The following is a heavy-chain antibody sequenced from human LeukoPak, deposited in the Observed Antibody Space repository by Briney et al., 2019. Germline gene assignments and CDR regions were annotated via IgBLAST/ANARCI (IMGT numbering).Heavy chain of an antibody. J-gene: IGHJ4*02. CDR1: GYTFTGYY. CDR3: AREMNYDDYRTSDY. D-gene: IGHD4-17*01. V-gene: IGHV1-2*02. Sequence: ASVKVSCKASGYTFTGYYIHWVRQAPGQGLEWMGWINPNTGGTNYAQNFQGRVTMTRDTSISTVYMQLISLRSDDTAVYYCAREMNYDDYRTSDYWGQGTLVTVSS. CDR2: INPNTGGT.